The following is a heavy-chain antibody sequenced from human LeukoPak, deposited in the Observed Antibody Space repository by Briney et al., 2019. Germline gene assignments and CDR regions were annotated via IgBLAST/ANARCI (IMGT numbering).Heavy chain of an antibody. CDR1: GFAFSNYW. D-gene: IGHD6-19*01. CDR2: INSDGTTT. J-gene: IGHJ4*02. Sequence: GGSLRLSCAASGFAFSNYWMHWVRQAPGKGLVWVSRINSDGTTTSYADSVKGRFTIFRDNAENTLYLQMNSLRAEDTAVYYCARGKYSSGWFDYWGQGTLVTVSS. V-gene: IGHV3-74*01. CDR3: ARGKYSSGWFDY.